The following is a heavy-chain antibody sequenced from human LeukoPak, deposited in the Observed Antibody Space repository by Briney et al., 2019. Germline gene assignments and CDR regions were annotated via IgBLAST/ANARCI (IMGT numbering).Heavy chain of an antibody. V-gene: IGHV3-66*01. CDR2: IYSGGST. CDR3: AREGVMAYYGMDV. Sequence: QTGGSLRLSCAASGFTVSSNYMSWARQAPGKGLEWVSVIYSGGSTYYADSVKGRFTISRDNSKNTLYLQMNSLRAEDTAVYYCAREGVMAYYGMDVWGQGTTVTVSS. D-gene: IGHD3-16*01. J-gene: IGHJ6*02. CDR1: GFTVSSNY.